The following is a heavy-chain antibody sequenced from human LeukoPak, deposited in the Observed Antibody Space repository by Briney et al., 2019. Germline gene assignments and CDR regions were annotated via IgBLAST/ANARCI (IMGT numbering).Heavy chain of an antibody. V-gene: IGHV1-18*04. CDR2: ISAYNGNT. CDR1: GYTFTSYG. Sequence: GASVKVSCKASGYTFTSYGISWVRQAPGQGLEWMGWISAYNGNTNYAQKLQGRVTMTTDTSTSTAYMELRSLRSDDTGVYYCARSRAYYDILTGYPHLDAFDIWGQGTMVTVSS. CDR3: ARSRAYYDILTGYPHLDAFDI. J-gene: IGHJ3*02. D-gene: IGHD3-9*01.